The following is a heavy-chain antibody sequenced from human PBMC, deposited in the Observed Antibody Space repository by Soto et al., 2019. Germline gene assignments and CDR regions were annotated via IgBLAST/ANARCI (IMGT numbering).Heavy chain of an antibody. J-gene: IGHJ4*02. CDR2: ISDISSNI. CDR3: ARDKGSSNWHSFDY. D-gene: IGHD2-2*01. CDR1: GFTFSSYS. Sequence: EVQLVESGGGLVQPGGSLRLSCAASGFTFSSYSMNWVRQAPGKGLEWVSYISDISSNIHYGDSVTGRFTISRDNDKNSLYLHMNSLRAEDTAVYYCARDKGSSNWHSFDYWGQGILVTVSS. V-gene: IGHV3-48*01.